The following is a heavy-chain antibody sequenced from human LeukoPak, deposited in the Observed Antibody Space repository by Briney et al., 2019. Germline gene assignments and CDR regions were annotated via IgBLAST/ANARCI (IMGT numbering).Heavy chain of an antibody. CDR3: VRGGDSSNRKRSLGF. V-gene: IGHV3-48*04. CDR1: GFTFGSYN. D-gene: IGHD6-13*01. CDR2: ISGGSSTI. J-gene: IGHJ4*02. Sequence: GGSLRLSCAASGFTFGSYNMNWVRQAPGKGLEWVSYISGGSSTIYYADSVKGRFTISRDNAKNSLYLQMNSLRAEDTAVYYCVRGGDSSNRKRSLGFWGQGTLVTVSS.